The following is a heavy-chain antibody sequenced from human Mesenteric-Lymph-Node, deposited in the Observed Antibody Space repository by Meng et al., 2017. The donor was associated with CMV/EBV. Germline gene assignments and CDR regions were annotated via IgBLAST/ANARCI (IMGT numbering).Heavy chain of an antibody. CDR1: VSSFTTSY. Sequence: CTPSVSSFTTSYIHWMQQAPGQGLEWLGVIYPSDGSTKSAQRFQDRVTMTRDTSTSTVYMELSSLRSEDTAVYYCATDGGHHDFDYWGQGTLVTVSS. D-gene: IGHD3-3*01. CDR2: IYPSDGST. CDR3: ATDGGHHDFDY. J-gene: IGHJ4*02. V-gene: IGHV1-46*01.